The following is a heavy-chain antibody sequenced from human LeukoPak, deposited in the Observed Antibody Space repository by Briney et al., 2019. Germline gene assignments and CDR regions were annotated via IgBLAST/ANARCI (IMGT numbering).Heavy chain of an antibody. Sequence: GESLKISCQGSGYSFSTYWIGWVRQMPGKGLEWMGIIYPGDSDTRYSPSFQGQVTISADKSNNTAYLQWSSLKASDTAMYYCARRHSSLPLDYWGQGTLVTVSS. D-gene: IGHD3-22*01. CDR2: IYPGDSDT. J-gene: IGHJ4*02. CDR1: GYSFSTYW. CDR3: ARRHSSLPLDY. V-gene: IGHV5-51*01.